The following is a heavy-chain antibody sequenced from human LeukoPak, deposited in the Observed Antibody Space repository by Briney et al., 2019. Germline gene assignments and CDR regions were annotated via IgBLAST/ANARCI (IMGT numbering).Heavy chain of an antibody. J-gene: IGHJ5*02. D-gene: IGHD2-15*01. Sequence: ASVKVSCKASGYTFTDYYVYWVRQAPGQGLEWMGWINPKNGGTRYAQKFQGWVTVSRDTSISTAYMELSTLKSDDTAVYYCARDPQQKDIVVVVAFRSWFDPWGQGTLVTVSS. CDR3: ARDPQQKDIVVVVAFRSWFDP. CDR2: INPKNGGT. V-gene: IGHV1-2*04. CDR1: GYTFTDYY.